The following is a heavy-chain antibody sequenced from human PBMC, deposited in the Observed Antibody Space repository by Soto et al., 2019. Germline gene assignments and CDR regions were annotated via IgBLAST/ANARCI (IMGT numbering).Heavy chain of an antibody. CDR1: GYTFTSYA. CDR3: ARRVPSGYYDSSGYCDY. D-gene: IGHD3-22*01. V-gene: IGHV1-3*01. J-gene: IGHJ4*02. Sequence: ASVKVSCKASGYTFTSYAMHWVRQAPGQRLEWMGWVNAGNGNTKYSQKFQGRVTITRDTSASTAYMELSSLRSEDTAVYYCARRVPSGYYDSSGYCDYWGQGTLVTVSS. CDR2: VNAGNGNT.